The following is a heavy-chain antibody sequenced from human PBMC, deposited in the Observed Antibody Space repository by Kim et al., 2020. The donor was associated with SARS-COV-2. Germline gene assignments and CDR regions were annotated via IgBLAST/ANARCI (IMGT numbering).Heavy chain of an antibody. CDR1: GYTFTDYF. Sequence: ASVKVSCKASGYTFTDYFLHWVRQAPGQGPEWMGRINPNTGDTNYAQKFQGRVTMTMDTSIWPAYMEVRRLRSDDTAVYYCAREDSGFYSGYYYYYYGMD. J-gene: IGHJ6*01. D-gene: IGHD6-19*01. V-gene: IGHV1-2*06. CDR3: AREDSGFYSGYYYYYYGMD. CDR2: INPNTGDT.